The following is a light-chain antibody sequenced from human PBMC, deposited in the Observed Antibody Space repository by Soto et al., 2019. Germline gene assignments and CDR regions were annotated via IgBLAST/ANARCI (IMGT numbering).Light chain of an antibody. CDR2: DAS. J-gene: IGKJ4*01. CDR1: QSVSSSY. V-gene: IGKV3D-20*02. Sequence: EIVLTQSPGTLSLSPWEIATLACRAGQSVSSSYLAWYQQKPGQAPRLLISDASNRATGIPARFSGSGSETDFTLTISSLEPEDSAVYYCQQRSNWPSLTFGGGTKVDIK. CDR3: QQRSNWPSLT.